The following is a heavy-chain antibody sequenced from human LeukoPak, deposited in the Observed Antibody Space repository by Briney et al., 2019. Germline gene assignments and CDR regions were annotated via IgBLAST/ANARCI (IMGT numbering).Heavy chain of an antibody. Sequence: PSETLSLTCTVSGDSIRSYYWSWIRQSPGKGLEWIGYIYHSGSTNYNPSLKSRVTISIDTSKNQFSLKLSSVTAADTAVYYGARDSGSGSWYDYWGQGTLVTVSS. V-gene: IGHV4-59*01. CDR2: IYHSGST. J-gene: IGHJ4*02. CDR1: GDSIRSYY. D-gene: IGHD6-13*01. CDR3: ARDSGSGSWYDY.